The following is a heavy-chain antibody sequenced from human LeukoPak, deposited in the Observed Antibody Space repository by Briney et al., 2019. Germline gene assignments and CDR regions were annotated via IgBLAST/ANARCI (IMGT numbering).Heavy chain of an antibody. D-gene: IGHD6-6*01. J-gene: IGHJ5*02. CDR1: GGSFSGYY. Sequence: SETLSLTCAVYGGSFSGYYWSWIRQPPGKGLEWIGEINHSGSTNYNPSLKSRVTISVDTSKNQFSLNLSSVTAADTAVYYCARRGAARANNWFDPWGQGTLVTVSS. CDR2: INHSGST. V-gene: IGHV4-34*01. CDR3: ARRGAARANNWFDP.